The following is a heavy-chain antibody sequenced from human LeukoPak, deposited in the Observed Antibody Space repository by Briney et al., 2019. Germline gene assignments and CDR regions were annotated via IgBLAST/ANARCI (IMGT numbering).Heavy chain of an antibody. V-gene: IGHV1-18*04. CDR1: GYTFSSYG. Sequence: GASVNLSCTASGYTFSSYGISWVRQAPGRGLESMGWISAHNGDTYYIQRPQGRVTMTTDTSTSTAYLELRSLRSDDTAVYYGTREHGSGSSYNPVGFDYWGQGTLVTVSS. J-gene: IGHJ4*02. CDR3: TREHGSGSSYNPVGFDY. D-gene: IGHD3-10*01. CDR2: ISAHNGDT.